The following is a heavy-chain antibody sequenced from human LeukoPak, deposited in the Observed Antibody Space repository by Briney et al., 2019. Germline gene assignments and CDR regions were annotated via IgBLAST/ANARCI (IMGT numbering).Heavy chain of an antibody. CDR1: GFTFSSYE. V-gene: IGHV3-48*03. CDR2: ISSSGSTI. Sequence: GGSLRLSCAASGFTFSSYEMNWVRQAPGKGLEWVSYISSSGSTIYYADSVKGRFTISRDNAKNSLYLQMNSLRAEDTAVYYCARGAYYYDSSGYLSGAFDIWGQGTMVTVSS. CDR3: ARGAYYYDSSGYLSGAFDI. D-gene: IGHD3-22*01. J-gene: IGHJ3*02.